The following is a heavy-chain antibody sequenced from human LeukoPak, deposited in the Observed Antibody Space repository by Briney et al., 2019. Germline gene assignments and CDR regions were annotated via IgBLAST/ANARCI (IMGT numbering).Heavy chain of an antibody. CDR1: GGSISSYY. Sequence: SETLSLTCTVSGGSISSYYWSWIRQPPGKGLEWIGYIYYSGSTNYNPSLKSRVTISVDKSKNQFSLNLRSVTAADTAVYYCARLLSPGWFDPWGQGTLVTVSS. J-gene: IGHJ5*02. D-gene: IGHD2/OR15-2a*01. V-gene: IGHV4-59*08. CDR3: ARLLSPGWFDP. CDR2: IYYSGST.